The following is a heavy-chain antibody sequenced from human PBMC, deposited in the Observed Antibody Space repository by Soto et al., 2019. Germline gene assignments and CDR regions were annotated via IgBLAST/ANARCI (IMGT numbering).Heavy chain of an antibody. D-gene: IGHD5-12*01. J-gene: IGHJ4*02. V-gene: IGHV3-30*04. CDR3: ARDLGGYVHLWDKSNY. CDR2: ISFDGSEK. Sequence: QVQLVESGGGVVQPGASLRLSCAASGFRFSGFAMHWVRQAPGKGLEWVAVISFDGSEKFYVDSVKGRFSISSDDFPSTVFLQMDSLRPEDTGVYYCARDLGGYVHLWDKSNYWGQGTLVNVSS. CDR1: GFRFSGFA.